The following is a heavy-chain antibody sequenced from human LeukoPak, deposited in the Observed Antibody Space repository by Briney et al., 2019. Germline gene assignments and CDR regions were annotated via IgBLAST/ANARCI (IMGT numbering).Heavy chain of an antibody. CDR1: GGSFSSTNYY. V-gene: IGHV4-39*01. J-gene: IGHJ6*03. CDR2: IYYSGST. D-gene: IGHD2-15*01. Sequence: SETLSLTCTVSGGSFSSTNYYWGWIRQSPGKGLEWIGSIYYSGSTYYNPSLQSRVTISVDTSKNQFSLKLNSVTAADTAVYYCASFYCSGGSCYQYFSYYYMDVWGKGTTVTISS. CDR3: ASFYCSGGSCYQYFSYYYMDV.